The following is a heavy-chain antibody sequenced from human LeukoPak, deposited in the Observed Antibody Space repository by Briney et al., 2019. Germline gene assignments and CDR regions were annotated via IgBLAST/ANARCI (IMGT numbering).Heavy chain of an antibody. CDR3: ARAVTFSGGLTYYLDS. CDR2: TRNKARSYTT. Sequence: GGSLRLSCAASGFTLSDHYMEWVRQAPGTGLEWVGRTRNKARSYTTEYAASVKGRFSISRDDSKNSLYLQMYSLKTEDTAVYYCARAVTFSGGLTYYLDSWGQGTLVTVSS. J-gene: IGHJ4*02. V-gene: IGHV3-72*01. D-gene: IGHD4-17*01. CDR1: GFTLSDHY.